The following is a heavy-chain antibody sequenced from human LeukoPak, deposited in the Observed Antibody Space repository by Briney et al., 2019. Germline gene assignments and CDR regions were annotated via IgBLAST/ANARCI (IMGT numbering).Heavy chain of an antibody. J-gene: IGHJ4*02. CDR2: IYYSGST. D-gene: IGHD3-10*01. Sequence: SETLSLTCTVSGGSISSSSYYWGWIRQPPGKGLEWIGSIYYSGSTYYNPSLKSRVTISVDTSKNQFSLKLSSVTAADTAVYYCAREGSGMVRGVDYWGQGTLVTVSS. CDR1: GGSISSSSYY. V-gene: IGHV4-39*07. CDR3: AREGSGMVRGVDY.